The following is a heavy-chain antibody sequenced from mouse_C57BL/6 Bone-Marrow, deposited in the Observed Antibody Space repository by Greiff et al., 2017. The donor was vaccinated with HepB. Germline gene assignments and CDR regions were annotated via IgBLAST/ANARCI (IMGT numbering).Heavy chain of an antibody. J-gene: IGHJ1*03. D-gene: IGHD1-1*01. V-gene: IGHV3-8*01. CDR1: GYSITSDY. CDR2: ISYSGST. CDR3: ARYPFYYYGSSDWYFDV. Sequence: EVKLVESGPGLAKPSQTLSLTCSVTGYSITSDYWNWIRKFPGNKLEYMGYISYSGSTYYNPSLKSRISITRDTSKNQYYLQLNSVTTEDTATYYCARYPFYYYGSSDWYFDVWGTGTTVTVSS.